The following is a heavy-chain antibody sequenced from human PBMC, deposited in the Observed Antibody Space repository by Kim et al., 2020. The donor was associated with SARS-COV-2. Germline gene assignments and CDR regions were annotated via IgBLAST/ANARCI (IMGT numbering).Heavy chain of an antibody. Sequence: GGSLRLSCAASGFTFSDYYMSWIRQAPGKGLEWVSYITSSSTYTNYADSVKGRFTITRDNAGNSLYLQMNTLRAEYTAVYYCARRGTSWYSQIDYWGQGTLVTVSS. J-gene: IGHJ4*02. CDR1: GFTFSDYY. V-gene: IGHV3-11*03. D-gene: IGHD6-13*01. CDR2: ITSSSTYT. CDR3: ARRGTSWYSQIDY.